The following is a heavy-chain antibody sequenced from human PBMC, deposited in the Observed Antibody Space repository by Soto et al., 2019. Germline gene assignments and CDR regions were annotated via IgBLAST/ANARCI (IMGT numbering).Heavy chain of an antibody. J-gene: IGHJ4*02. Sequence: GGSLRLSCAASGFTFSSYGMHWVRQAPGKGLEWVAVIWYDGSNKYYADSVKGRFTISRDNSKNTLYLQMNSLRAEDTAVHYCARDRHSGDYWFDYWGQGTLVTVSS. CDR1: GFTFSSYG. D-gene: IGHD4-17*01. V-gene: IGHV3-33*01. CDR3: ARDRHSGDYWFDY. CDR2: IWYDGSNK.